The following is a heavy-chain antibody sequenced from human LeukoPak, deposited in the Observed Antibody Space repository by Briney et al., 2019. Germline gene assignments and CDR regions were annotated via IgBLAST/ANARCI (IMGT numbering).Heavy chain of an antibody. Sequence: SGGSLRLSCPVSGFTYRDMAWVRQRQAPGKGLEWVASISISGDKTFYADSVRGRVTISRDNSKNTLYLQMNSLRTEDTAIYYSAKVPTYGVYEYPPYYFDYWGQGTLVTVSS. D-gene: IGHD5/OR15-5a*01. CDR1: GFTYRDMA. J-gene: IGHJ4*02. CDR3: AKVPTYGVYEYPPYYFDY. V-gene: IGHV3-23*01. CDR2: ISISGDKT.